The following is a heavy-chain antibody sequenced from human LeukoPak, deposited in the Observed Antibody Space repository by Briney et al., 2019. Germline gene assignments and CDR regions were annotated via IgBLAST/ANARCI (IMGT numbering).Heavy chain of an antibody. CDR2: TYYRSKWYN. CDR1: GDSVSTISAA. CDR3: AREASDAFDI. V-gene: IGHV6-1*01. J-gene: IGHJ3*02. Sequence: SQTLSLTCAISGDSVSTISAAWNWIRQSSSRGLEWLGRTYYRSKWYNDYAVSVKSRITINPDTSKNQFSLQLNSVTPEDTAVYYCAREASDAFDIWGQGTMVTVSS.